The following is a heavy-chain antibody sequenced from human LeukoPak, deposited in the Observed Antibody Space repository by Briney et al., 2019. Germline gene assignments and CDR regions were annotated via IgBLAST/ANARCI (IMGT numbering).Heavy chain of an antibody. V-gene: IGHV1-8*03. CDR2: INPNNGNL. CDR1: GYTFGSDD. Sequence: ASVKVSCKASGYTFGSDDINWVRQAAGQGLEWMGWINPNNGNLGYAQKFQGRVTITRNTPISTAYMELSSLTSEVTAVYYCARSDHNSWNAFDIWGQGTMVTVSS. D-gene: IGHD1-26*01. CDR3: ARSDHNSWNAFDI. J-gene: IGHJ3*02.